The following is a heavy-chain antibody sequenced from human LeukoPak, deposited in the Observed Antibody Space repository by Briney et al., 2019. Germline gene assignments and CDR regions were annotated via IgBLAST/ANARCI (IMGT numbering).Heavy chain of an antibody. CDR2: IYTSGST. CDR1: GGSISSGSYY. CDR3: ARDNSRHGTGYFDY. Sequence: SQTLSLTCTVSGGSISSGSYYWSWIRQPAGKGLEWIGRIYTSGSTNYNPSLKSRVTISVDTSKNQFSLKLSSVTAADTAVYYCARDNSRHGTGYFDYWGQGTLVTVSS. V-gene: IGHV4-61*02. J-gene: IGHJ4*02. D-gene: IGHD6-13*01.